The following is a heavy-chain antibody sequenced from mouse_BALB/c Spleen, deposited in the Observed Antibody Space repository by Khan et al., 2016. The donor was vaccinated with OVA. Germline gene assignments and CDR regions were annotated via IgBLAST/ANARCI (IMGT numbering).Heavy chain of an antibody. J-gene: IGHJ3*01. CDR2: IYPGNSDT. V-gene: IGHV1-5*01. CDR1: GYSFTSYW. Sequence: VQLKQSGTVLARPGASVKMSCKASGYSFTSYWMHWVKQRPGQGLEWIGGIYPGNSDTSYNQKFKGKAKLTAVTSASTAYMELSSLTNEDSAVYYCTNGNFVAWFAYWGQGTLVTVSA. CDR3: TNGNFVAWFAY. D-gene: IGHD2-1*01.